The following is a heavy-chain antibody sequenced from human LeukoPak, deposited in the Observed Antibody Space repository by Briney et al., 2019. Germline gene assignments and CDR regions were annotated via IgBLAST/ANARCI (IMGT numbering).Heavy chain of an antibody. D-gene: IGHD3-10*01. CDR3: ARGGRYGSGSYKRGLDY. J-gene: IGHJ4*02. Sequence: GASVKVSCKASGYTFTGYYMHWVRQAPGQGLEWMGWINPNSGGTNYAQKFQGRVTMTRDTSISTAYMELSRLRSDDTAVYYCARGGRYGSGSYKRGLDYWGQGTLVTVSS. CDR1: GYTFTGYY. CDR2: INPNSGGT. V-gene: IGHV1-2*02.